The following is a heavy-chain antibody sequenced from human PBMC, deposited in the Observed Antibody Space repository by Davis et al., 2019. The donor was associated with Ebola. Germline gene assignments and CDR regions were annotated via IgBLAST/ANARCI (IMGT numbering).Heavy chain of an antibody. D-gene: IGHD6-13*01. Sequence: ASVKVSCKASGYTFTSYYMHWVRQAPGQGLEWMGIINPSGGGTSYAQKFQGRVTMTRDTSTSTVYMELSSLRSEDTAVYYCARGTYSSSPGWVKRNWFDPWGQGTLVTVSS. J-gene: IGHJ5*02. V-gene: IGHV1-46*01. CDR1: GYTFTSYY. CDR2: INPSGGGT. CDR3: ARGTYSSSPGWVKRNWFDP.